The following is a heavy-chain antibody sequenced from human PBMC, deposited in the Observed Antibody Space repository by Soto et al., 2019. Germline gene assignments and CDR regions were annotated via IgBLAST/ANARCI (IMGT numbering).Heavy chain of an antibody. CDR2: IVVGSGNT. J-gene: IGHJ4*02. V-gene: IGHV1-58*02. CDR3: ARDLGDFWSGYSYVPFDY. Sequence: SVKVSCKASGFTFTSSAMQWVRQARGQRLEWIGWIVVGSGNTNYAQKFQERVTMTRDMSTSTAYMELRSLRSDDTAVYYCARDLGDFWSGYSYVPFDYWGQGTLVTVSS. D-gene: IGHD3-3*01. CDR1: GFTFTSSA.